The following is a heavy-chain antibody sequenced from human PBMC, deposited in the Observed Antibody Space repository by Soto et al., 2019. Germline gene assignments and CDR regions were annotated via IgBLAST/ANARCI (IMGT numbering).Heavy chain of an antibody. J-gene: IGHJ4*02. CDR3: ARALKWQLLTYIDY. CDR2: ISAYNGNT. V-gene: IGHV1-18*01. D-gene: IGHD1-26*01. CDR1: GYTFTGYG. Sequence: GASVKVSCRASGYTFTGYGISWVRQAPGQGLEWMGWISAYNGNTNYAQKLQGRVTMTTDTSTSTAYMELRSLRSDDTAVYYCARALKWQLLTYIDYCCQATLLTLSS.